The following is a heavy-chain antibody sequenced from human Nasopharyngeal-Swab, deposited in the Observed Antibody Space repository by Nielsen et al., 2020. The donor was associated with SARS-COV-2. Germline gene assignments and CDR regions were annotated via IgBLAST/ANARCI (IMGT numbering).Heavy chain of an antibody. CDR1: GFTFSSYW. V-gene: IGHV3-7*01. CDR2: IKQDGSEK. CDR3: ARVRFTYYYDSSGYAFDI. Sequence: GESLKISCAASGFTFSSYWMSWVRQAPGKGLEWVANIKQDGSEKYYVDSVKGRFTISRDNAKNSLYLQMNSLRAEDTAVYYCARVRFTYYYDSSGYAFDIWGQGTMVTVSS. J-gene: IGHJ3*02. D-gene: IGHD3-22*01.